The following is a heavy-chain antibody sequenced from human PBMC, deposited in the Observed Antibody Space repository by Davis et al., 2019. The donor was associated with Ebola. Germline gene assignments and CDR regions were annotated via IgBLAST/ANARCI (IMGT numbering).Heavy chain of an antibody. J-gene: IGHJ6*02. CDR1: GFTFSGSA. CDR2: IWYDGSNK. CDR3: ARGFGDYGSESYSPPYGMDV. Sequence: PGGSLRLSCAASGFTFSGSAMHWVRQAPGKGLEWVAVIWYDGSNKYYADSVKGRFTISRDNSKNTLYLQMNSLRAEDTAVYYCARGFGDYGSESYSPPYGMDVWGQGTTVTVSS. V-gene: IGHV3-33*08. D-gene: IGHD3-10*01.